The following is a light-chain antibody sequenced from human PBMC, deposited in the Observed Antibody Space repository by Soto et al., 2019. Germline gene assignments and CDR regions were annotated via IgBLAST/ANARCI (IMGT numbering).Light chain of an antibody. J-gene: IGLJ1*01. V-gene: IGLV2-14*01. CDR3: SSYTSSSTLV. CDR2: DVS. Sequence: QSALTQPPSASGSPGQSVTISCTGTSSDVGGYNYVYWYQQHPGKAPKLMIYDVSNRPSGVSNRFSGSKSGNTASLTISGLQAEDEADYYCSSYTSSSTLVFGTGTKVTVL. CDR1: SSDVGGYNY.